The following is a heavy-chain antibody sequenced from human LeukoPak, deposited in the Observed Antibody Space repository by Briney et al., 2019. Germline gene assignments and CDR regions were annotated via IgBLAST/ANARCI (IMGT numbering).Heavy chain of an antibody. CDR3: ARVLAVAGVDY. CDR2: IYHSGST. J-gene: IGHJ4*02. CDR1: GYSISSGYY. D-gene: IGHD6-19*01. Sequence: PSETLSLTCVVSGYSISSGYYWGWIRQPPGKGLEWIGSIYHSGSTYYNPSLKSRVTISVDTSKNQFSLKLSSVIAADTAVYYCARVLAVAGVDYWGQGTLATVSS. V-gene: IGHV4-38-2*01.